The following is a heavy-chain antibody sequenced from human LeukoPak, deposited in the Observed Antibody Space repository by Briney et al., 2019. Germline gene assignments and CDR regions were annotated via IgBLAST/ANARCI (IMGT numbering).Heavy chain of an antibody. Sequence: PSETLSLTCTLSGRSVSSGSYYWSWIRQPPGKGLEWIGYIYYSGSTNYNPSLKSRVTISVDTSKNQFSLKLSSVTAADTAVYYCAREITYYYGSGLDAFDIWGQGTMVTVSS. CDR2: IYYSGST. V-gene: IGHV4-61*01. D-gene: IGHD3-10*01. J-gene: IGHJ3*02. CDR3: AREITYYYGSGLDAFDI. CDR1: GRSVSSGSYY.